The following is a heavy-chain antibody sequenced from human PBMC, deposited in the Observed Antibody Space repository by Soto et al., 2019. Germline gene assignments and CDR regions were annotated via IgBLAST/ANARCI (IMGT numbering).Heavy chain of an antibody. V-gene: IGHV5-51*01. CDR2: INPADSDI. Sequence: PVASLRLSCRGSGYSFTSYWIAWVRQMPGEGLEWMGIINPADSDIRYSPSFQGQVTISVDKSTNTAYLQWSGLKASDTATYYCTRPQSSGWYDYWGQGTLVTVSS. D-gene: IGHD6-19*01. CDR3: TRPQSSGWYDY. CDR1: GYSFTSYW. J-gene: IGHJ4*02.